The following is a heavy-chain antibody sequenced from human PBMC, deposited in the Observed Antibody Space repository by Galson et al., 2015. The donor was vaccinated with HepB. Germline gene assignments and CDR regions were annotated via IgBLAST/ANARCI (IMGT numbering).Heavy chain of an antibody. V-gene: IGHV3-30-3*01. J-gene: IGHJ4*02. D-gene: IGHD3-9*01. CDR1: GFTFSSYA. CDR3: ARDGLVDVLRYFDWLLDY. Sequence: SLRLSCAASGFTFSSYAMHWVRQAPGKGLEWVAVISYDGSNKYYADSGKGRFTISRDNSKNTLYLQMNSLRAEDTAVYYCARDGLVDVLRYFDWLLDYWGQGTLVTVSS. CDR2: ISYDGSNK.